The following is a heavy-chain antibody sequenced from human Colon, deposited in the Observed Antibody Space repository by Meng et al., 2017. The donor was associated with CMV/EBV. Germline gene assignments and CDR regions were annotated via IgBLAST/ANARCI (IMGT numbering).Heavy chain of an antibody. J-gene: IGHJ6*02. CDR2: IWQDGSEK. CDR3: ARVPYHYDTENYYHYGLDV. D-gene: IGHD3-16*01. Sequence: GGPLRLSCAASGFTLGSYWMSWVRQAPGKGLEWVANIWQDGSEKYYVDSVKGRFNISRDNAKNTVYLQMNSLRPEDTAVYYCARVPYHYDTENYYHYGLDVWGQGTTVTVSS. V-gene: IGHV3-7*01. CDR1: GFTLGSYW.